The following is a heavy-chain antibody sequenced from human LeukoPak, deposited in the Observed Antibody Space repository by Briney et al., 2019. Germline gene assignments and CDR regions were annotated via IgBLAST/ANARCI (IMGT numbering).Heavy chain of an antibody. Sequence: PGRSLRLSCAASGFTFDDYAMHWVRQVPGKGLEWVPGVSWNSDSIGYADSVKGRFTISRDNAKNSLCLRMNSLRVEDTALYYCAKDLTRYNIVGATTGIDYWGQGTLVTVSS. CDR1: GFTFDDYA. J-gene: IGHJ4*02. V-gene: IGHV3-9*01. D-gene: IGHD1-26*01. CDR3: AKDLTRYNIVGATTGIDY. CDR2: VSWNSDSI.